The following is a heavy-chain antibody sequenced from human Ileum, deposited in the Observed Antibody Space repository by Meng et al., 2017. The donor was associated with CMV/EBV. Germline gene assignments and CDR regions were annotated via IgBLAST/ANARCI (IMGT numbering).Heavy chain of an antibody. CDR3: AGPYTSRFDY. V-gene: IGHV4-61*02. CDR1: GGSVYSGGND. D-gene: IGHD4-11*01. CDR2: VHTSGST. J-gene: IGHJ4*02. Sequence: QVKLQESGPGLLKPSQTLSLTCTVSGGSVYSGGNDWSWIRQPAGKGLEWIGRVHTSGSTNYNPSLKSRITMSVDTSRNQFSLKLSSVTAADTAVYYCAGPYTSRFDYWGQGALVTVSS.